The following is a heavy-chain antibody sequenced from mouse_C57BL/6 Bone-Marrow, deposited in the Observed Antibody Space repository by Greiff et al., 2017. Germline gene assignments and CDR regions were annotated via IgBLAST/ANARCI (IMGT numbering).Heavy chain of an antibody. CDR1: GYTFTSYW. CDR3: ARRGYGSSYWYFDV. CDR2: IHPNSGST. V-gene: IGHV1-64*01. D-gene: IGHD1-1*01. Sequence: QVQLQQPGAELVKPGASVKFSSKASGYTFTSYWMHGVKQRPGKGLEWIGMIHPNSGSTNYNEKFKSKATLTVDKSSSTAYMQLSSLTSEDSAVYYCARRGYGSSYWYFDVWGTGTTVTVSS. J-gene: IGHJ1*03.